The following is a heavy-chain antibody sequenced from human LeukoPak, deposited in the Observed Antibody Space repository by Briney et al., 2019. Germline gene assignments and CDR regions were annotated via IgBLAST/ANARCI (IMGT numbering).Heavy chain of an antibody. CDR2: ISAYNGDI. Sequence: ASVKVSCKASGYTFTKYGVSWVRQAPGHRLECMGWISAYNGDIKYAQRGKGRVTMTTDTSTSTVYMELRSLRSGDTAVYYCARESGSDAFDIWGQGTMVTVSS. J-gene: IGHJ3*02. V-gene: IGHV1-18*01. CDR3: ARESGSDAFDI. CDR1: GYTFTKYG.